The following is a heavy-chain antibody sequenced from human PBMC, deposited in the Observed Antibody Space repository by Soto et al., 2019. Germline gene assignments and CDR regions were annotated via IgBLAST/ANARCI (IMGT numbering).Heavy chain of an antibody. V-gene: IGHV4-31*03. J-gene: IGHJ1*01. D-gene: IGHD1-1*01. CDR3: ARPATPGRQEGYFQH. Sequence: PSETLSLTCTVSGGSISSSSYFWGWIRQPPGKGLEWIGYIYYSGSTYYNPSLKSRVTISVDTSKNQFSLNLSSVTAADTAVYYCARPATPGRQEGYFQHWGQGTLVTVS. CDR2: IYYSGST. CDR1: GGSISSSSYF.